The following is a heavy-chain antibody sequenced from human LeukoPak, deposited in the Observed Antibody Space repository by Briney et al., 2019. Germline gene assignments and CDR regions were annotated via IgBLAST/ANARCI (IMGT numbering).Heavy chain of an antibody. Sequence: ASVKVSCKASGYTFTGYYMHWVRQAPGQGLEWMGWINPNSGGTNYAQKFQGWVTMTRDTSISTAYMELSRLRSDDTAVYYCARFSEVAATSYYYGMDVWGQGTTVTVSS. CDR1: GYTFTGYY. CDR2: INPNSGGT. V-gene: IGHV1-2*04. J-gene: IGHJ6*02. D-gene: IGHD2-15*01. CDR3: ARFSEVAATSYYYGMDV.